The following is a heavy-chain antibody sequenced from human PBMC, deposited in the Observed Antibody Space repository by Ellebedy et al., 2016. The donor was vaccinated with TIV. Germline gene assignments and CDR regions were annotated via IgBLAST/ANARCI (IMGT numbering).Heavy chain of an antibody. CDR2: IWYDGTNK. CDR3: ARDGPYYFDY. CDR1: GFTFSTYS. V-gene: IGHV3-33*08. Sequence: GESLKISXAASGFTFSTYSMTWVRQAPGKGLEWVAVIWYDGTNKYFADSVKGRFTISRDNSKNTLYLQMNSLRAEDTAVYYCARDGPYYFDYWGQGTLVTVSS. J-gene: IGHJ4*02.